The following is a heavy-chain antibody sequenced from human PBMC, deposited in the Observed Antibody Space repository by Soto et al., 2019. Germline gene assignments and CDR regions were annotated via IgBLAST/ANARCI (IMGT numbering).Heavy chain of an antibody. J-gene: IGHJ6*02. Sequence: ASVKVSCKASGYTFTGYYMHWVRQAPGQGLEWMGWINPNSGGTNYARKFQGRVTMTRDTSISTAYMELSRLRSDDTAVYYCARGEGITIFGVVISDGMDVWGQGTTVTVSS. CDR2: INPNSGGT. D-gene: IGHD3-3*01. CDR3: ARGEGITIFGVVISDGMDV. CDR1: GYTFTGYY. V-gene: IGHV1-2*02.